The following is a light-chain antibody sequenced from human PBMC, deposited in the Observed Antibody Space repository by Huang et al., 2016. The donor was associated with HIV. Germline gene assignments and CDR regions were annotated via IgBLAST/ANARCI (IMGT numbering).Light chain of an antibody. CDR2: AAS. Sequence: AIQLTQSPSSLSASVGDRVTITCRASQDITNDLGWYQQKPGKAPKLLISAASTLRSGVPSRFIGSGSGTDFTLTISSLQPEDFATYFCLQDFNYPRTFGQGTRVEIK. CDR3: LQDFNYPRT. CDR1: QDITND. V-gene: IGKV1-6*02. J-gene: IGKJ1*01.